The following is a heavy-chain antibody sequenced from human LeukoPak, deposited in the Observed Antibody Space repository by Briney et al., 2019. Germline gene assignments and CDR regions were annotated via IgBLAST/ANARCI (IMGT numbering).Heavy chain of an antibody. J-gene: IGHJ4*02. CDR3: AKDPGYYDSSGYGH. D-gene: IGHD3-22*01. V-gene: IGHV3-23*01. CDR1: GFTFSSYG. Sequence: GGTLRLSCAASGFTFSSYGMSWVRQAPGKGLEWVSAISGSGGSTYYADSVKGRFTISRDNSKNTLYLQMNSLRAEDTAVYYCAKDPGYYDSSGYGHWGKGTLVTVSS. CDR2: ISGSGGST.